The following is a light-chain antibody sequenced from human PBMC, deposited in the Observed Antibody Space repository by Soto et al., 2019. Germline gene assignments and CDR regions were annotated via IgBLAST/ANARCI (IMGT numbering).Light chain of an antibody. CDR2: GAS. J-gene: IGKJ4*01. CDR1: ESVSDNY. V-gene: IGKV3-20*01. Sequence: EIVLTQSPGTLSLSPGERATLSCRASESVSDNYLAWYQQRSGQAPRLVIYGASSRASAVPDRFSGSASGADFTLTISRLEPEDFAVYYCQQYGSSPLTFGGGTKVEIK. CDR3: QQYGSSPLT.